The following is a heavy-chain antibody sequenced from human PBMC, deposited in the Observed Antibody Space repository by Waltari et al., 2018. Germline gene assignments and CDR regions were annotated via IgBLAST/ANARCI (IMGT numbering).Heavy chain of an antibody. J-gene: IGHJ4*02. CDR1: GFIFSNYW. V-gene: IGHV3-7*01. Sequence: EVQLVESGGGLVQPGGSLRLSCAASGFIFSNYWMSWVRQAPGKGLEWVANIKQEGSEKYYVDSVKGRFTISRDNAKNSLYLQMNSLRGEDTAVYYCARDEIWGQGTLVTVSS. CDR3: ARDEI. CDR2: IKQEGSEK.